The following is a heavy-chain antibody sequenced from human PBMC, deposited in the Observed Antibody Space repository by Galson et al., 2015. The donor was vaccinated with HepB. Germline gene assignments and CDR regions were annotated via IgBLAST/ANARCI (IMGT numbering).Heavy chain of an antibody. CDR3: ARDLPGTGIAGEMDV. CDR2: ITPANGNT. J-gene: IGHJ6*04. V-gene: IGHV1-3*01. Sequence: SVKVSCKASGYTFSTSPALHWVRQAPGQRLEWMGWITPANGNTKYSQKFQGRVTITRDTSASTAYMELNSLRSEDTAVYYCARDLPGTGIAGEMDVWGKGTTVTVSS. D-gene: IGHD1-1*01. CDR1: GYTFSTSPA.